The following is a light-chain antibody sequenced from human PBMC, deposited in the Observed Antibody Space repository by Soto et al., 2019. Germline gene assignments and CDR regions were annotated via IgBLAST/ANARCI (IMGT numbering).Light chain of an antibody. CDR1: QSIGRR. CDR2: KAS. CDR3: QQYDSYPLT. Sequence: DIQMTQSPSTLSASVGDKVTITCRAIQSIGRRLSWYKQKPGKAPNLLIYKASSLESGVPSRFSGSGSGTEFTLNVSSLQPDDFATYYCQQYDSYPLTFGGGTKVEIK. J-gene: IGKJ4*01. V-gene: IGKV1-5*03.